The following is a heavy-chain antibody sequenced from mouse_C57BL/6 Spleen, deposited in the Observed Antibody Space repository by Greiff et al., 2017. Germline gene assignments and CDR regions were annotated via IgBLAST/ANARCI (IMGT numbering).Heavy chain of an antibody. J-gene: IGHJ4*01. CDR1: GFTFSDYG. V-gene: IGHV5-15*01. CDR3: ARDTTPYYAMDY. D-gene: IGHD1-1*01. CDR2: ISNLAYSI. Sequence: EVMLVESGGGLVQPGGSLKLSCAASGFTFSDYGMAWVRQAPRKGPEWVAFISNLAYSIYYADTMTGRFTISRENAKNTLYLEMSSLRSEDTAMYYCARDTTPYYAMDYWGQGTSVTVSS.